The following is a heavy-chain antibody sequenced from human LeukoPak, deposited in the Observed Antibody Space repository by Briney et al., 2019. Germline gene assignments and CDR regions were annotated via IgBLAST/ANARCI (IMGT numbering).Heavy chain of an antibody. V-gene: IGHV4-38-2*02. CDR1: GYSISSGYY. D-gene: IGHD3-22*01. Sequence: SETLSLTCTVSGYSISSGYYWGWIRQPPGKGLEWVGSIYHSGSTYYNPSLKSRVTISVDTSKNQFSLKLSSVTAADTAVYYCARDLSVSDSSGYPDLRDWGQGTLVTVSS. CDR2: IYHSGST. CDR3: ARDLSVSDSSGYPDLRD. J-gene: IGHJ4*02.